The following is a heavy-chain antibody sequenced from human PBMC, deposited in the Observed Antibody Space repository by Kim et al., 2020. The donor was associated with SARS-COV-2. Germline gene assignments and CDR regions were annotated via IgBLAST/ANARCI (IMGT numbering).Heavy chain of an antibody. CDR1: GGSISSGGYY. J-gene: IGHJ4*02. CDR3: AREGTTKEYSHSFDY. Sequence: SETLSLTCTVSGGSISSGGYYWSWIRQHPGKGLEWIGYIYYSGSTYYNPSLKSRVTISVDTSKNQFSLKLSSVTAADTAVYYCAREGTTKEYSHSFDYWGQGTLVTVSS. CDR2: IYYSGST. D-gene: IGHD1-1*01. V-gene: IGHV4-31*03.